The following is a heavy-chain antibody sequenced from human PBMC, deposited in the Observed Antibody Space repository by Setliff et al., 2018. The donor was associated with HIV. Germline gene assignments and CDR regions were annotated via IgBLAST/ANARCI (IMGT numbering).Heavy chain of an antibody. CDR1: GGFISSYY. CDR3: ARSPRWELLRWGWFDP. D-gene: IGHD1-26*01. Sequence: SETLSLTCTVSGGFISSYYWSWIRQPAGKGLEWIGHIYTSGSTNYNPSLKSRVTISLDTSKNQFSLKLSSVTAADTAVYYCARSPRWELLRWGWFDPWGQGTLVTVSS. CDR2: IYTSGST. V-gene: IGHV4-4*07. J-gene: IGHJ5*02.